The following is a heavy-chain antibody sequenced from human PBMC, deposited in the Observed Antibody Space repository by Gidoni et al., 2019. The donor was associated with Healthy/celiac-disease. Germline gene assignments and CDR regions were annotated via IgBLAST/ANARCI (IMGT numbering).Heavy chain of an antibody. J-gene: IGHJ5*02. Sequence: DGLEWIGSIYYSGSTYYNPSLKSRVTISVDTSKNQFSLKLSSVTAADTAVYYCARRGGYSYGYWFDPWGQGTLVTVSS. V-gene: IGHV4-39*01. CDR3: ARRGGYSYGYWFDP. D-gene: IGHD5-18*01. CDR2: IYYSGST.